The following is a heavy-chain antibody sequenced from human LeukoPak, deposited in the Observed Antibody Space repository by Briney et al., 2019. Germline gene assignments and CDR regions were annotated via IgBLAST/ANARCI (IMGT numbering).Heavy chain of an antibody. CDR3: AREVGRRIAAAFFEY. D-gene: IGHD6-13*01. V-gene: IGHV3-11*06. J-gene: IGHJ4*02. CDR2: ISSSSSYT. Sequence: GGSLRLSCAASGFTFSDYYMSWIRQAPGKGLEWVSYISSSSSYTNYADSVKGRFTISRDNAKNSLYLQMNSLRAEDTAVYYCAREVGRRIAAAFFEYWGQGTLVTVSS. CDR1: GFTFSDYY.